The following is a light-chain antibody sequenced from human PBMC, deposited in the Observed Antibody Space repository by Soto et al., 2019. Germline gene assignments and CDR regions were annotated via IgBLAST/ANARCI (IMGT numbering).Light chain of an antibody. Sequence: AIQLTQSPSSLSASVGDRVTITCRASQGISSALAWYQQKPGKAPKLLIYDASSLESGVPSRFSGSGSGTDFTLTISSLQPEDFATYYCQPCNSYPPFTFGPGTKVDIK. CDR2: DAS. CDR1: QGISSA. V-gene: IGKV1-13*02. CDR3: QPCNSYPPFT. J-gene: IGKJ3*01.